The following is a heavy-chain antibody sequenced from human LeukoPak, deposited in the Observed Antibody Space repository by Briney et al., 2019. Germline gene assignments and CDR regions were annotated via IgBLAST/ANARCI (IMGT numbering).Heavy chain of an antibody. Sequence: SETLSLACTLSGGSMSSYRWGWIRQPPGEGLEWIGYISYSGFTNYNPSLKSRVTISLATSKTQFSLKLTPVTAAATAVSYCAGPPPRNTVDFWGQGTLVTVSS. CDR2: ISYSGFT. CDR1: GGSMSSYR. J-gene: IGHJ4*02. D-gene: IGHD2/OR15-2a*01. V-gene: IGHV4-59*08. CDR3: AGPPPRNTVDF.